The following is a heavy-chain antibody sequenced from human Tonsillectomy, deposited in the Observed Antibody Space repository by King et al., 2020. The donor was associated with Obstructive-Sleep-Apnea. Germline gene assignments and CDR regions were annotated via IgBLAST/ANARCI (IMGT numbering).Heavy chain of an antibody. CDR1: GYTFTRYY. Sequence: VQLVESGAEVKKPGASVKVSCKASGYTFTRYYMHWVRQAPGQGLEWMGIINPSGGSTRYAQKFQGRVTMTRDKSTSTVYMELSSLRSEDTAVYYCARAGRDGYNPFDYWGQGTLVTVSS. D-gene: IGHD5-24*01. CDR2: INPSGGST. J-gene: IGHJ4*02. V-gene: IGHV1-46*03. CDR3: ARAGRDGYNPFDY.